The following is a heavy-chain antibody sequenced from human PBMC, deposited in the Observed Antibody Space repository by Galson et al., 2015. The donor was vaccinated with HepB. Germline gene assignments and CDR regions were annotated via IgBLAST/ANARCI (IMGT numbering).Heavy chain of an antibody. J-gene: IGHJ4*02. CDR2: ISYDRSNK. D-gene: IGHD6-19*01. V-gene: IGHV3-30*18. CDR1: GFTFSNYG. CDR3: AKDPYLYSARAGTMAGFDY. Sequence: SLRLSCAASGFTFSNYGMHWVRQAPGKGLEWVAVISYDRSNKYYADSVKGRFTISRDNSKNTLYLQMNSLRAEDTALYYCAKDPYLYSARAGTMAGFDYWGQGTLVTVSS.